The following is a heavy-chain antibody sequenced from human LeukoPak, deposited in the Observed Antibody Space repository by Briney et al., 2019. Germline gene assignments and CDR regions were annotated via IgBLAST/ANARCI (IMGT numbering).Heavy chain of an antibody. J-gene: IGHJ4*02. CDR2: IRYDGSNK. V-gene: IGHV3-30*02. D-gene: IGHD6-19*01. CDR1: GFTFSSYG. CDR3: ANQIAGIAVAGPGY. Sequence: GGSLRLSCAASGFTFSSYGMHWVRQAPGKGLEGVAFIRYDGSNKYYADSVKGRFTISRDNSKNMLYLQMNSLRAEDTAVYYCANQIAGIAVAGPGYWGQGTLVTVSS.